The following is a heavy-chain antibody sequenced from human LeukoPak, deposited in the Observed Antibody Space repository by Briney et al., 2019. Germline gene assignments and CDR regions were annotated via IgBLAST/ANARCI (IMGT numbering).Heavy chain of an antibody. D-gene: IGHD5-18*01. Sequence: PSGTLSLTCTVSGGSISSYYWSWIRQPPGKGLEWIGYIYYSGTTNYNPSLKSRVTISVDTSKNQFSLKLSSVTAADTAVYYCARGGGRYSYGYDYWGQGTLVTVSS. V-gene: IGHV4-59*01. J-gene: IGHJ4*02. CDR1: GGSISSYY. CDR2: IYYSGTT. CDR3: ARGGGRYSYGYDY.